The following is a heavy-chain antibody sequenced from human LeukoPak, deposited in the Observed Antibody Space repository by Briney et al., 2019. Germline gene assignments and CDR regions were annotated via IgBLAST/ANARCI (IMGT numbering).Heavy chain of an antibody. Sequence: PSETLSLTCTVSGGSISSGDYYWSWIRQPPGKGLEWIGYIYYSGSTYYNPSLKSRVTISVDRSKNQFSLKLSSVTAADTAVYYCARDLSYYGSGSEGAFDYWGQGTLVTVSS. D-gene: IGHD3-10*01. V-gene: IGHV4-30-4*01. CDR3: ARDLSYYGSGSEGAFDY. CDR1: GGSISSGDYY. J-gene: IGHJ4*02. CDR2: IYYSGST.